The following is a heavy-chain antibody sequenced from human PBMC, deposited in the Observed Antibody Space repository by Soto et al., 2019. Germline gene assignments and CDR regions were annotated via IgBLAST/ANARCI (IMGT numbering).Heavy chain of an antibody. V-gene: IGHV2-5*02. Sequence: QITLKESGPTLVKPTQTLTLTCTFSGFSLSSTRMAVGWIRQPPGKALEWLALIYWDDDKRHSPFLKSRLTITKDNSKNQVVLTMSNMDPVDTARYYCAHIVVAGLGYYFDYWGQGTLVTVSS. CDR1: GFSLSSTRMA. CDR2: IYWDDDK. J-gene: IGHJ4*02. D-gene: IGHD6-19*01. CDR3: AHIVVAGLGYYFDY.